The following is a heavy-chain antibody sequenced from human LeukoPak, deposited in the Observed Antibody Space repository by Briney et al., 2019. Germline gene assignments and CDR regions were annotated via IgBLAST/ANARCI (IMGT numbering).Heavy chain of an antibody. CDR3: ARDRGGSYSAIDY. J-gene: IGHJ4*02. V-gene: IGHV3-48*04. CDR2: ISSSSITI. CDR1: GFTLSSYW. D-gene: IGHD2-15*01. Sequence: GGSLRLSCAASGFTLSSYWMSWVRQAPGKGLEWVSFISSSSITIYYADSVKGRFTISRDNAEKSLYLQMNSLRAEDTAVYYCARDRGGSYSAIDYWGQGTLVTVSS.